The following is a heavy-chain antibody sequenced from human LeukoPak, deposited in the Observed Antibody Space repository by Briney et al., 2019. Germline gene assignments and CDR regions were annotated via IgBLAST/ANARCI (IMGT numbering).Heavy chain of an antibody. D-gene: IGHD6-19*01. CDR2: IYYSGST. V-gene: IGHV4-59*01. Sequence: KPSETLSLTCAVYGGSFSGYFWEWIRQPPGRGLEWIGYIYYSGSTNYNPSLKSRITISVDTSKIQFSLKLSSVTAADTAVYYCAKGGHSSGWYHDYWGQGTLVTVSS. J-gene: IGHJ4*02. CDR3: AKGGHSSGWYHDY. CDR1: GGSFSGYF.